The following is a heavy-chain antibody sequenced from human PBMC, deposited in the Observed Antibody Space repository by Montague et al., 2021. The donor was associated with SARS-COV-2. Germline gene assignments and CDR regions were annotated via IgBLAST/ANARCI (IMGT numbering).Heavy chain of an antibody. V-gene: IGHV4-34*01. D-gene: IGHD2/OR15-2a*01. CDR1: SEPLSTYY. Sequence: SETLSLTCEVDSEPLSTYYWSYFRQPPGKGLEGSGEIIPYGRTSYNPSLMSRVTLSLGTSSNPFSLQLTSVTAADTAVYYCARGLDHSKGGAYWGQGTLVTVSS. CDR3: ARGLDHSKGGAY. CDR2: IIPYGRT. J-gene: IGHJ4*02.